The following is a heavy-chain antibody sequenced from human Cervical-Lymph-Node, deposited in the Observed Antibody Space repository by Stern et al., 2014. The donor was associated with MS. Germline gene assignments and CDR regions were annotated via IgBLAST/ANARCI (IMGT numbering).Heavy chain of an antibody. D-gene: IGHD6-19*01. Sequence: EVQLVESGGGLVEPGGSLRLSCEASGFAFSSYAMSWVRQAPGKGLEWVSGIRGSDSSTFYADSVKGRFTISRDNSKNTLYLQMNSLRADDTAVYYCAKDKLSGQWLDPFEVYWGQGTLVTVSS. J-gene: IGHJ4*02. CDR1: GFAFSSYA. V-gene: IGHV3-23*04. CDR3: AKDKLSGQWLDPFEVY. CDR2: IRGSDSST.